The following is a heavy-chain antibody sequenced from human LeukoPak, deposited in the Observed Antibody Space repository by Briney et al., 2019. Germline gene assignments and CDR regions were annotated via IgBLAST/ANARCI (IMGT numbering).Heavy chain of an antibody. V-gene: IGHV3-23*01. J-gene: IGHJ6*02. CDR3: AKDLYGSGTPKKIPLSGMDV. D-gene: IGHD3-10*01. Sequence: PGGSLRLSCAASGFTFSSYAMSWVRQAPGKGLEWVSAISGSGGSTYYADSVKGRFTISRDNSKNTLYLQMNSLRAEDMAVYYCAKDLYGSGTPKKIPLSGMDVWGQGTTVTVSS. CDR2: ISGSGGST. CDR1: GFTFSSYA.